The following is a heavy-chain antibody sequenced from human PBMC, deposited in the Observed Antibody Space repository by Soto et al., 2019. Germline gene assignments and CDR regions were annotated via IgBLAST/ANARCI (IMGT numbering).Heavy chain of an antibody. CDR2: FYYSGST. Sequence: QVQLQESGPGLVKPSQTLSLTCTVSGGSISSGGYYWNWIRQHPRKGLEWIGYFYYSGSTYYNPSLEGRVTVSVDTYKNQFYRKLCSVTVADTAVSSSARSVLPWGQGTRVTVCS. CDR1: GGSISSGGYY. V-gene: IGHV4-31*03. J-gene: IGHJ5*02. CDR3: ARSVLP.